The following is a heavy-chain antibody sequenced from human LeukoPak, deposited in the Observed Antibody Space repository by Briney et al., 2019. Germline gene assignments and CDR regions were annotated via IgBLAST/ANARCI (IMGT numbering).Heavy chain of an antibody. Sequence: PSETLSLTCTVSGGSISSGGYYWSWIRQHPGKGLEWIGYIYYSGSTYYNPSLKSRVTISVDTSKNQFSLKLSSVTAADTAVYYCARGLTGYSSGLSHYYFDYWGQGTLVTVSS. CDR2: IYYSGST. V-gene: IGHV4-31*03. D-gene: IGHD6-25*01. CDR3: ARGLTGYSSGLSHYYFDY. CDR1: GGSISSGGYY. J-gene: IGHJ4*02.